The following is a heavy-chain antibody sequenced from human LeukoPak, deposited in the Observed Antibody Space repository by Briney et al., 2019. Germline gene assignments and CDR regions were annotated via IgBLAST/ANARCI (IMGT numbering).Heavy chain of an antibody. J-gene: IGHJ4*02. CDR3: ARVTDDYGDYYFDY. CDR2: INHSGST. Sequence: PSETLSLTCAVYGGSFSGYYWSWIRQPPGKGLEWIGEINHSGSTNYNPSLKSRVTISVDTSKNQFSLKLSSVTAADTAVCYCARVTDDYGDYYFDYWGQGTLVTVSS. D-gene: IGHD4-17*01. CDR1: GGSFSGYY. V-gene: IGHV4-34*01.